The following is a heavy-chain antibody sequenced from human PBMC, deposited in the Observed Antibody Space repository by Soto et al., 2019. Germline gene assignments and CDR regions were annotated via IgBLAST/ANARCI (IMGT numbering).Heavy chain of an antibody. CDR1: GGTFSTST. V-gene: IGHV1-69*08. Sequence: QVQLVQSGAEVKKPGSSVKVSCKASGGTFSTSTFTWVRQAPGQGLEWMGRTIPLLNVADYAQDFQGRLTITADKSTSTTYMELTSLTSKDTAVYYCARDSPIGSTFSGYVAIDSWGQGTLVTVSS. J-gene: IGHJ4*02. D-gene: IGHD5-12*01. CDR3: ARDSPIGSTFSGYVAIDS. CDR2: TIPLLNVA.